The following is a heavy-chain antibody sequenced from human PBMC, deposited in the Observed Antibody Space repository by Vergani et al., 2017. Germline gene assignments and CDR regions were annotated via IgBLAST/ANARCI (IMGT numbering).Heavy chain of an antibody. CDR3: ARGRLDNYYYYYGMDV. CDR1: GYTFTSYG. D-gene: IGHD3-22*01. V-gene: IGHV1-18*04. J-gene: IGHJ6*02. Sequence: QVQLVQSGAEVKKPGASVKVSCKASGYTFTSYGISWVRQAPGQGLEWMGWISAYNGNTNYAQKLQGRVTMTTDTSTSTAYMALRSLRSDDTAVYYCARGRLDNYYYYYGMDVWGQGTTVTVSS. CDR2: ISAYNGNT.